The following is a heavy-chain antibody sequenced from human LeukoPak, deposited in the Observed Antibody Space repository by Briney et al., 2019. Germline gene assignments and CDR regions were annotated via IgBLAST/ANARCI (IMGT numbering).Heavy chain of an antibody. Sequence: GRSLRLSCAASGFTFDDYAMHWVRQAPGKGLEWVSGISWNSGSIGYADSVKGRLTISRDNAKNSLYLQMNSLRAEDTAVYYCARGSSTRLGPWGQGTLVTVSS. CDR2: ISWNSGSI. V-gene: IGHV3-9*01. J-gene: IGHJ5*02. CDR1: GFTFDDYA. CDR3: ARGSSTRLGP. D-gene: IGHD5-12*01.